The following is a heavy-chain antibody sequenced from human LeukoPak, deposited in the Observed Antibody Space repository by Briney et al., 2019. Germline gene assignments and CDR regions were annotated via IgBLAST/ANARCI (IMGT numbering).Heavy chain of an antibody. D-gene: IGHD3-10*02. CDR2: INQGGSEK. CDR3: AELGITMIGGV. Sequence: GGSLRLSCAASGFTFSNYWMIWVRQAPGKGPEWVADINQGGSEKYYIDSVKGRFTISRDNAKNSLYLQMNSLRAEDTAVYYCAELGITMIGGVWGKGTTVTISS. CDR1: GFTFSNYW. V-gene: IGHV3-7*01. J-gene: IGHJ6*04.